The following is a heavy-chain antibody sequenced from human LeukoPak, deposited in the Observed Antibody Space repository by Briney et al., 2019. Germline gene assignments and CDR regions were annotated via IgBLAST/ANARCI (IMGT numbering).Heavy chain of an antibody. V-gene: IGHV1-24*01. CDR3: AIFGGNPLNWFSP. Sequence: ASVKVSCKVSGYTFSELSIHWVRQAPGKGLEWMGGFGPEEDKIVHPQKFQGRVIMTEDTSTDTAYMELSSLRSEDTAVYYCAIFGGNPLNWFSPWGQGTLVIVSS. D-gene: IGHD4-23*01. J-gene: IGHJ5*02. CDR2: FGPEEDKI. CDR1: GYTFSELS.